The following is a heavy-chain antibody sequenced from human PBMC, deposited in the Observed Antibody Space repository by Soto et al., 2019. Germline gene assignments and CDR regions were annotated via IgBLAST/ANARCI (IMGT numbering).Heavy chain of an antibody. J-gene: IGHJ6*02. CDR3: ARGALGSYDRTGGMDV. Sequence: SETLSLTCTVSGGSISSGGYYWSWIRQHPGKGLEWIGYIYYSGSTYYNPSLKSRVTISVDTSKNQFSLKLSSVTAADTAVYYCARGALGSYDRTGGMDVWGQGTTVTVSS. D-gene: IGHD3-22*01. CDR2: IYYSGST. V-gene: IGHV4-31*03. CDR1: GGSISSGGYY.